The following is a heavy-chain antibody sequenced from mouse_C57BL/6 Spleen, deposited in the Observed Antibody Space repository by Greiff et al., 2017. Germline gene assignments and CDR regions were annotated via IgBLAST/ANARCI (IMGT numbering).Heavy chain of an antibody. D-gene: IGHD1-1*01. J-gene: IGHJ4*01. V-gene: IGHV3-6*01. CDR2: ISYDGSN. CDR1: GYSITSGYY. Sequence: EVQRVESGPGLVKPSQSLSLTCSVTGYSITSGYYWNWIRQFPGNKLEWMGYISYDGSNNYNPSLKNRISITRDTSKNQFFLKLNSVTTEDTATYYCAREGSSYVMDYWGQGTSVTVSS. CDR3: AREGSSYVMDY.